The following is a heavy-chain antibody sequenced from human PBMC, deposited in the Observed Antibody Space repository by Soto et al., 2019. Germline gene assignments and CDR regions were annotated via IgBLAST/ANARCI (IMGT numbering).Heavy chain of an antibody. V-gene: IGHV3-23*01. CDR2: ISGSGGST. CDR3: AKALKEGSSSWYFLDYYYYMDV. CDR1: GFTFSSYA. J-gene: IGHJ6*03. D-gene: IGHD6-13*01. Sequence: EVQLLESGGGLVQPGGSLRLSCAASGFTFSSYAMSWVRQAPGKGLEWVSAISGSGGSTYYADSVKGRFTISRDNSKNTRYLQMNSLRAEDTAVYYCAKALKEGSSSWYFLDYYYYMDVWGKGTTVTVSS.